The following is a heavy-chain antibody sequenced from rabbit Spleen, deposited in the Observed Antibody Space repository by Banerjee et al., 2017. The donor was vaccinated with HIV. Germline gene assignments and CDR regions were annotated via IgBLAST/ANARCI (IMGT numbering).Heavy chain of an antibody. D-gene: IGHD1-1*01. CDR1: GFSFSDSEG. CDR2: INIVTGKS. Sequence: QEQLVESGGGLVKPEGSLTLTCKASGFSFSDSEGMCWVRQAPGKGLEWIACINIVTGKSVYASWAKGRFTMSRTSSTTVTLQMTSLTAADTATYFCARDLVAVIGWNFNLWGPGTLVTVS. V-gene: IGHV1S45*01. J-gene: IGHJ4*01. CDR3: ARDLVAVIGWNFNL.